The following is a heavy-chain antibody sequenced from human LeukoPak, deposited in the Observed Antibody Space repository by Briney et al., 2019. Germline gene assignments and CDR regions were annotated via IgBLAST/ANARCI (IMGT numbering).Heavy chain of an antibody. D-gene: IGHD5-24*01. CDR1: GFTFSSYS. Sequence: MSGGSLRLSCAASGFTFSSYSMNWVRQAPGKGLEWVSSISSSSSYIYYADSVKGRFTISRDNAKNSLYLQMNSLRAEDTAVYYCARDRKWLPHALAYYYYYMDVWGKGTTVTVSS. J-gene: IGHJ6*03. CDR2: ISSSSSYI. CDR3: ARDRKWLPHALAYYYYYMDV. V-gene: IGHV3-21*01.